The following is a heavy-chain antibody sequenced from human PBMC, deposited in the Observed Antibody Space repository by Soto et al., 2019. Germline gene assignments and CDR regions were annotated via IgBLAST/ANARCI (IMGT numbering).Heavy chain of an antibody. D-gene: IGHD2-15*01. J-gene: IGHJ4*02. Sequence: QVQLQESGPGLVKPSETLSLTCTVSGGSITSYYWNWIRQPPGKGLEWIGYIYSSGSTSYNPSLKGRVTMSLDTSKNQVSLNVTSVTAADTAVYYCAATPRYWGQGRLVTVSS. CDR2: IYSSGST. CDR1: GGSITSYY. CDR3: AATPRY. V-gene: IGHV4-59*01.